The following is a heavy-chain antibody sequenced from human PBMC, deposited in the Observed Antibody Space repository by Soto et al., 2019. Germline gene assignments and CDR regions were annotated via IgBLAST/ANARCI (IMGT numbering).Heavy chain of an antibody. V-gene: IGHV3-74*01. Sequence: EVQLVESGGGLIQPGGSLRLSCAASGFTFSTYWMHWVRQAPGKGLVWVSRISSDGTYISYANSVKGRFTISRDNAQNTLYLQMNSLRDEDTAVYYCARGPHYSSSWYDYWGQGTLVTVSS. CDR1: GFTFSTYW. CDR3: ARGPHYSSSWYDY. D-gene: IGHD6-13*01. CDR2: ISSDGTYI. J-gene: IGHJ4*02.